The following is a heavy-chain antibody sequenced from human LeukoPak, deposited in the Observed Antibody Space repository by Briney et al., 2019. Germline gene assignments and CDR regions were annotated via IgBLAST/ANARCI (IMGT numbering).Heavy chain of an antibody. CDR1: GFTFFRYG. V-gene: IGHV3-33*01. D-gene: IGHD6-19*01. J-gene: IGHJ4*02. CDR2: IWYDGSNK. CDR3: ASEGEASGWYGGYYFDY. Sequence: GGSLRLSCAASGFTFFRYGMHWVRQAPGKGLEWVAVIWYDGSNKYYADSVKGRFTISRDNSKNTLYLQMNSLRAEDTAVYYCASEGEASGWYGGYYFDYWGQGTLVTVSS.